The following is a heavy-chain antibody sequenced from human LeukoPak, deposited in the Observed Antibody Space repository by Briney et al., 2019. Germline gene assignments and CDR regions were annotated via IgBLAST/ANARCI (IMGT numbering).Heavy chain of an antibody. V-gene: IGHV3-9*01. D-gene: IGHD3-16*01. CDR1: GFTFDDYD. CDR3: ASEGDLGGDFDY. Sequence: PGGSLRLSCAASGFTFDDYDMHWVRHAPGKGLEWVSGISWNSGSIGYADSVKGRFTISRDNAKNSLFLQMNSLRAEDTAVYYCASEGDLGGDFDYWGQGTLVTVSS. J-gene: IGHJ4*02. CDR2: ISWNSGSI.